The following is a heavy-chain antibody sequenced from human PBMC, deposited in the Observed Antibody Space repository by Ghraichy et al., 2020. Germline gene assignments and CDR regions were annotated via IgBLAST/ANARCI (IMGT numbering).Heavy chain of an antibody. D-gene: IGHD5-24*01. CDR2: IKEDGSEQ. Sequence: GGSLRLSCAASGFTFSGYWMSWVRQAPGKGLEWVANIKEDGSEQYYVDSVKGRFTISRDNAKNSLYLQMNSLRVDDTAVYYCVREEIWGQGTLVTVSS. J-gene: IGHJ4*02. CDR1: GFTFSGYW. V-gene: IGHV3-7*03. CDR3: VREEI.